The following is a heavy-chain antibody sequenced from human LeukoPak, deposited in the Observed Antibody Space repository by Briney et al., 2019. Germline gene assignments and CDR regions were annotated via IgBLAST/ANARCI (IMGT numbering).Heavy chain of an antibody. CDR3: AREGPNHPTVTPNYYYYYGMDV. CDR2: IFYSGST. J-gene: IGHJ6*02. D-gene: IGHD4-11*01. Sequence: SQTLSLTCTVSGGSFNSGNYFWSWIRRPPGKGLEWIGYIFYSGSTYYNPSLKSRVTISVDSSKNQFSLNLSSVTAADTAVYYCAREGPNHPTVTPNYYYYYGMDVWGQGTTVTVSS. CDR1: GGSFNSGNYF. V-gene: IGHV4-30-4*01.